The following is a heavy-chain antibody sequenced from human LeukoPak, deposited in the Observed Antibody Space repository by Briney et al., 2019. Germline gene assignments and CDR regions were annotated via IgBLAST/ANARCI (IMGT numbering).Heavy chain of an antibody. CDR2: IYHSGST. D-gene: IGHD5-12*01. Sequence: SETLSLTCTVSGYSISSGYYWGWIRQPPGKGLEWIGSIYHSGSTYYNPSLKSRVTISVDTSKNQFSLKLSSVTAADTAVYYCARRRGYSGYVVLWGQGALVTVSS. V-gene: IGHV4-38-2*02. CDR3: ARRRGYSGYVVL. J-gene: IGHJ4*02. CDR1: GYSISSGYY.